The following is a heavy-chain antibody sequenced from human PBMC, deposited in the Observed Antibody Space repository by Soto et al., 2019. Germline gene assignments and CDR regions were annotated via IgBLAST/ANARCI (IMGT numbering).Heavy chain of an antibody. V-gene: IGHV3-33*01. Sequence: GGSLRLSCAASGFTFSSYGMHWVRQAPGKGLEWVAVIWYDGSNKYYADSVKGRFTISRDNSKNTLYLQMNSLRAEDTAVYYCARVPRRSAYEQPAYWGQGTLVTVSP. D-gene: IGHD5-12*01. CDR3: ARVPRRSAYEQPAY. CDR2: IWYDGSNK. J-gene: IGHJ4*02. CDR1: GFTFSSYG.